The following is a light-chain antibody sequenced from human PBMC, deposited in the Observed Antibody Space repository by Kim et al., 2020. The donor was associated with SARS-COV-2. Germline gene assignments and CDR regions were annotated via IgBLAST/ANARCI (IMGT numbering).Light chain of an antibody. CDR1: NNEVIL. J-gene: IGLJ2*01. CDR3: QVWDSSSDHVV. Sequence: PGQTARRTCVGLNNEVILMTCYQQKPGQAPVLVISHDSDRPSGIPERFSGSHSGNTATLTISRVEAGDEADYYCQVWDSSSDHVVFGRGTQLTVL. V-gene: IGLV3-21*01. CDR2: HDS.